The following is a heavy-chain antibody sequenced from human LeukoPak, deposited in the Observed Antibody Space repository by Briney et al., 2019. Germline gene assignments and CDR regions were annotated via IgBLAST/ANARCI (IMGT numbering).Heavy chain of an antibody. CDR1: GYTFTSYY. V-gene: IGHV1-46*01. Sequence: ASVKVSCKASGYTFTSYYMHWVRQGPGQGLERMGIINPSGGSTSYAQKFQGRVTMTRDTSTSTVYMELSSLRSEDTAVYYCARAGSDYCGGDCPKFDYWGQGTLVTVSS. D-gene: IGHD2-21*02. CDR2: INPSGGST. J-gene: IGHJ4*02. CDR3: ARAGSDYCGGDCPKFDY.